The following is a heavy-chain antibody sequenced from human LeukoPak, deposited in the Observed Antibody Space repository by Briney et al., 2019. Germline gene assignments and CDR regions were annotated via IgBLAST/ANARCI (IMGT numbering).Heavy chain of an antibody. J-gene: IGHJ6*03. CDR1: RGSIINYY. CDR3: ARLKYYDSTGYSPGYYMDV. V-gene: IGHV4-4*07. CDR2: IYVTGST. Sequence: SETLSLTCTVSRGSIINYYWSWTRQPAGTGVEWVGRIYVTGSTIYNPSLQSRLSMSVDTSKNQFSLRLTSVTAADTAVYYCARLKYYDSTGYSPGYYMDVWGKGIAVTVSS. D-gene: IGHD3-22*01.